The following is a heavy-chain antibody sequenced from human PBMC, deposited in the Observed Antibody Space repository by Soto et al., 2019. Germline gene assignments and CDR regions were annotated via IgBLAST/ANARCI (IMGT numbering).Heavy chain of an antibody. D-gene: IGHD2-15*01. CDR3: AKDTVAATAGY. CDR2: ISGSGGST. J-gene: IGHJ4*02. V-gene: IGHV3-23*01. Sequence: EVQLLESGGGLVQPGGSLRLSCAASGFTFSSDAMSWVRQAPGEGLEWVSAISGSGGSTYYADSVKGRFTISRDNSKHTLYLEMNSLRAEDTAVYYCAKDTVAATAGYWGQGTLVTVSA. CDR1: GFTFSSDA.